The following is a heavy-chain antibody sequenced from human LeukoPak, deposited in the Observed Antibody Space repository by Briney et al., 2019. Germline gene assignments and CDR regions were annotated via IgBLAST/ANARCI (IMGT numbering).Heavy chain of an antibody. Sequence: SQTLSLTCAISGDIVSSNSAGWDWIRQSPWRGLEWLVRTYYRSKLYNDYAVSVKSRITITPDTSKNQFSLQLNSVTPEDTAVYYCARGLVQWLPIAGDAFDIWGQGTMVTVSS. CDR3: ARGLVQWLPIAGDAFDI. CDR1: GDIVSSNSAG. CDR2: TYYRSKLYN. D-gene: IGHD3-22*01. J-gene: IGHJ3*02. V-gene: IGHV6-1*01.